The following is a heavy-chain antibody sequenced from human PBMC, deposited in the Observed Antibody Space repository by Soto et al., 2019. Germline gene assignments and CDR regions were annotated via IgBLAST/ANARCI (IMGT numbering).Heavy chain of an antibody. CDR1: GYTLTELS. V-gene: IGHV1-24*01. Sequence: GAPAKVSSKDSGYTLTELSMHWVRHAPGKGLEWMGGFDPEDGETIYAQKFQGRVTMTEDTSTDTAYMELSSLRSEDTAVYYCATGPPIVGGTGPLYWGQGTLVTVSS. CDR2: FDPEDGET. CDR3: ATGPPIVGGTGPLY. J-gene: IGHJ4*02. D-gene: IGHD1-26*01.